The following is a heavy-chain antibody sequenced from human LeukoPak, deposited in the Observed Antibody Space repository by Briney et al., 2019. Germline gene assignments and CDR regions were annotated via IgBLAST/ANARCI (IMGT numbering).Heavy chain of an antibody. CDR2: ISAYNGNT. CDR3: ASGRMYYDILTGYYMGNWLDP. Sequence: ASVKVSCKASGYTFTSYGISWVRQAPGQGLEWMGWISAYNGNTDYAQKLQGRVTMTTDTSTSTAYMELRSLRSDDTAVYYCASGRMYYDILTGYYMGNWLDPWGQGTLVTVSS. D-gene: IGHD3-9*01. V-gene: IGHV1-18*01. J-gene: IGHJ5*02. CDR1: GYTFTSYG.